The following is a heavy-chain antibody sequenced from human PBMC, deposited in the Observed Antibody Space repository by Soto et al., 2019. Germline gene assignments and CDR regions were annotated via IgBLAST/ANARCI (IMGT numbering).Heavy chain of an antibody. V-gene: IGHV3-23*01. D-gene: IGHD2-2*01. CDR3: ARDRGYCSSTSCRPVRASFDD. Sequence: GGPLRLSSPASGFMFSSYVMNWVRQAPGKGLEWVSSITDNGGTTYYADSVKGRFTISRDNSKNTLYLQMNSLRAEDTAVYYCARDRGYCSSTSCRPVRASFDDWGQGTLVTVSS. J-gene: IGHJ4*02. CDR1: GFMFSSYV. CDR2: ITDNGGTT.